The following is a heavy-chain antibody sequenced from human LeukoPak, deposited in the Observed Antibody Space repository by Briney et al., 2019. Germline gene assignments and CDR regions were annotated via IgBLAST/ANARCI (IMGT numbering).Heavy chain of an antibody. J-gene: IGHJ4*02. Sequence: ASVKVSCKASGYTFTSYYMHWVRQAPGQGLEWMGWINPNSGDPNYAQSFQGRVAMSRDTSINTAYMELSSLRSADKAVYYCVRGGDGDRRDFDYWGQGTLVTVSS. D-gene: IGHD5-24*01. CDR2: INPNSGDP. CDR3: VRGGDGDRRDFDY. CDR1: GYTFTSYY. V-gene: IGHV1-2*02.